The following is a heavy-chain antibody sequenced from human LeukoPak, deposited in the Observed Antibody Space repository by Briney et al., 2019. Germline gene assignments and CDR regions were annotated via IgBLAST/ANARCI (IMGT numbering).Heavy chain of an antibody. CDR3: ARDGVAGTYYYYYGMDV. D-gene: IGHD6-19*01. Sequence: GGSLRLSCAASGFTFSSYWMSWVRQAPGKGLEWVANIKQDGSEKYYVDSVKGRFTISRDNAKNSPYLQMNSLRAEDTAVYYCARDGVAGTYYYYYGMDVWGQGTTVTVSS. J-gene: IGHJ6*02. V-gene: IGHV3-7*01. CDR2: IKQDGSEK. CDR1: GFTFSSYW.